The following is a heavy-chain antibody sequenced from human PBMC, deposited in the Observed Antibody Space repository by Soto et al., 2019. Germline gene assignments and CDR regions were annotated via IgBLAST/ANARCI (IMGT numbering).Heavy chain of an antibody. D-gene: IGHD3-16*01. CDR1: GFTFRSYV. V-gene: IGHV3-30*19. Sequence: QVQLVESGGGVVQPGTSLRLSCVGSGFTFRSYVIHWVRQAPGKGLEWVALTSYDGSGKYYGDSVRGRFTISRDNSRNTVDLQMDSLRLEDTALYYCARWGTTGGLDVWGQGPLVSVSS. J-gene: IGHJ1*01. CDR2: TSYDGSGK. CDR3: ARWGTTGGLDV.